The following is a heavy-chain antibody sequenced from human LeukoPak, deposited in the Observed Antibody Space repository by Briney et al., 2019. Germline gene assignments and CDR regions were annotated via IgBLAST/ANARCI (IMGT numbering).Heavy chain of an antibody. CDR2: IIPIFGTA. CDR3: ARDGEYYYDSSGYYPNFDY. D-gene: IGHD3-22*01. Sequence: ASVKVSCKASGGTFSSYAISWVRQAPGQGLEWMGGIIPIFGTANYAQKFQGRVTMTTDTSTSTAYMELRSLRSDDTAVYYCARDGEYYYDSSGYYPNFDYWGQGTLVTVSS. V-gene: IGHV1-69*05. CDR1: GGTFSSYA. J-gene: IGHJ4*02.